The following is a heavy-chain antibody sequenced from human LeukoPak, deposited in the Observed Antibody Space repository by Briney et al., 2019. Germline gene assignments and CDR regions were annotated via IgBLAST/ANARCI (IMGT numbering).Heavy chain of an antibody. D-gene: IGHD2-15*01. CDR1: GGSISSGGYY. CDR2: IYYSGST. V-gene: IGHV4-31*03. CDR3: ARAPPSGCSGGSCYADNWFDP. J-gene: IGHJ5*02. Sequence: PSQTLSLTCTVSGGSISSGGYYWSWIRQHPGKGLEWIGYIYYSGSTYYNPSLKSRVTISVDTSKNQFSLKLSSVTAADTAVYYCARAPPSGCSGGSCYADNWFDPWGQGTLVTVSS.